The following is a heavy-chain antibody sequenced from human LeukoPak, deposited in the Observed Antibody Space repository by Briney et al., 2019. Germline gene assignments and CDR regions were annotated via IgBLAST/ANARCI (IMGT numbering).Heavy chain of an antibody. CDR2: IYYTGST. V-gene: IGHV4-61*01. CDR1: GGSIRSSYYY. Sequence: PSETLSLTCTVSGGSIRSSYYYWSWIRQPPGKGLEWIGYIYYTGSTDYNPSLKSRVAISVDTSKNQFSLKLSSVTAADTAVYYCARGSKAAPGTFDYWSQGTLVTVSS. D-gene: IGHD6-13*01. CDR3: ARGSKAAPGTFDY. J-gene: IGHJ4*02.